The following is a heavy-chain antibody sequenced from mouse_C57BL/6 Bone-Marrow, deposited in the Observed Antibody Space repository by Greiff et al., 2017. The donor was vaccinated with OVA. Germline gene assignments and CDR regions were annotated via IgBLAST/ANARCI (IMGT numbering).Heavy chain of an antibody. D-gene: IGHD1-1*01. CDR2: IYPRSGNT. CDR3: ARAPYYYGSRLAMDY. V-gene: IGHV1-81*01. CDR1: GYTFPSYG. J-gene: IGHJ4*01. Sequence: QVQLKQSGAELARPGASVKLSCKASGYTFPSYGISWVKQRTGQGLEWIGEIYPRSGNTYYNEKFKGKATLTADKSSSTAFMELRSLTSEDSAVYFCARAPYYYGSRLAMDYWGQGTSVTVSS.